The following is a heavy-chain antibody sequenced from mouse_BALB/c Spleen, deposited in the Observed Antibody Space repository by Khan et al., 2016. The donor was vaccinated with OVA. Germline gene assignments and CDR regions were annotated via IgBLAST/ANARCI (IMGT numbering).Heavy chain of an antibody. CDR3: TRGVYGAFGY. V-gene: IGHV5-4*02. Sequence: EVELVESGGGLVKPGGSLKLSCAASGFTFSDYYMYWVRQTPEKRLEWVATISDGGSYTYFPDSVEGRFTISRDNAKNNLHLQLISLKSEDTAMYYCTRGVYGAFGYWGQGTLVTVSA. D-gene: IGHD1-1*01. CDR1: GFTFSDYY. CDR2: ISDGGSYT. J-gene: IGHJ3*01.